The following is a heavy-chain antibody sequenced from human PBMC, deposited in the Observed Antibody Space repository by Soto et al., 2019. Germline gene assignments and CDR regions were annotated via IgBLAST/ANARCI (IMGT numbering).Heavy chain of an antibody. V-gene: IGHV4-59*08. CDR1: GGSVSSSY. D-gene: IGHD2-2*01. CDR2: FHYSGST. CDR3: ARHARVPAAWDDGFDP. J-gene: IGHJ5*02. Sequence: PSETLSLTCTVSGGSVSSSYWSWLRQPPVKGLEWIASFHYSGSTNNNPSLKSRVTISEDTSKNQFSLRLTSVTAADTSVYYCARHARVPAAWDDGFDPWGQGTLVTVSS.